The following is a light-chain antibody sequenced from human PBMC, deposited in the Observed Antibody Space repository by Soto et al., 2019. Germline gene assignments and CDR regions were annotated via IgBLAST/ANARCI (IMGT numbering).Light chain of an antibody. V-gene: IGKV1-5*03. CDR3: QQYSTYTPRT. CDR2: KAS. J-gene: IGKJ1*01. CDR1: QSISIW. Sequence: DIQMTQSPSTLSASVGDRLTSTGLASQSISIWLAWYQQKPGKAPQILIYKASSLESGVPSRFSGSGSGTEFTLTISSLQPDDFATYYCQQYSTYTPRTFGQGTQVEIK.